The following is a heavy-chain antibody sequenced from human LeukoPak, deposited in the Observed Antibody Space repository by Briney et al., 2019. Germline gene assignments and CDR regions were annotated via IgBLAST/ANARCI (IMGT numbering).Heavy chain of an antibody. CDR2: IKRDGKDK. CDR3: GRGQEYSNGSY. J-gene: IGHJ4*02. V-gene: IGHV3-7*04. D-gene: IGHD4-11*01. CDR1: GFTFSSSC. Sequence: GGSLRLSCAASGFTFSSSCMTWVRQAPGKGLEWVANIKRDGKDKYYRDSVKGRFTISRDDAKNSVYLQMNSLRVEDTAMYYCGRGQEYSNGSYWGQGILATVSS.